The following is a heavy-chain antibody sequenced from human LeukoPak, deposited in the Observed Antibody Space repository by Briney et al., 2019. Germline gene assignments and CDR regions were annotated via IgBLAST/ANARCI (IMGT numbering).Heavy chain of an antibody. V-gene: IGHV3-74*01. Sequence: PGGSLRLSCAASGFTFSSYWMHWVRQAPGKGVVWVPRINSDGSSTSYADSVKGRFTISRDNAKNTLYLQMNSLRAEDTAVDYCARRGQDCSSTSCYAGAFDYWGQGTLVTVSS. CDR3: ARRGQDCSSTSCYAGAFDY. D-gene: IGHD2-2*01. CDR1: GFTFSSYW. J-gene: IGHJ4*02. CDR2: INSDGSST.